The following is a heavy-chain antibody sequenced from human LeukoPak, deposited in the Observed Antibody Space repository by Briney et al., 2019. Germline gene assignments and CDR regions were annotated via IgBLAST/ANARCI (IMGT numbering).Heavy chain of an antibody. Sequence: SETLSLTCTVSGGSISSYYWNWIRQPPGKGLEWIGYIYYSGSTNYNPSLKSRVTISVDASKNQFSLKLSSVTAADTAVYYCARVGKVPAASYYMDVWGKGTTVTVSS. CDR1: GGSISSYY. CDR3: ARVGKVPAASYYMDV. CDR2: IYYSGST. D-gene: IGHD2-2*01. J-gene: IGHJ6*03. V-gene: IGHV4-59*01.